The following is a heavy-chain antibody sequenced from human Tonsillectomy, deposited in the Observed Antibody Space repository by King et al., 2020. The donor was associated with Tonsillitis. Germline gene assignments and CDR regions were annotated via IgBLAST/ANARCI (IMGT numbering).Heavy chain of an antibody. CDR1: GFTVSSNY. D-gene: IGHD5-24*01. J-gene: IGHJ2*01. Sequence: EVQLVESGGGLVQPGGSLRLSCAASGFTVSSNYMSWVRQAPGKGLEWVSVIYSGGSTYYADSVKGRFTISRHNSKNTLYLQMNSLRAEDTAVYYCARGRWLLEWVYFDLWGRGTLVTVSS. CDR3: ARGRWLLEWVYFDL. CDR2: IYSGGST. V-gene: IGHV3-53*04.